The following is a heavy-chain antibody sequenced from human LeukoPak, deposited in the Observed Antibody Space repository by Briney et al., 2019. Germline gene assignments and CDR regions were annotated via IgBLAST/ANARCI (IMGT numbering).Heavy chain of an antibody. CDR3: AKDRLWFGELMGYYYGMDV. CDR2: ISYDGSNK. D-gene: IGHD3-10*01. J-gene: IGHJ6*02. CDR1: GFTFSSYG. V-gene: IGHV3-30*18. Sequence: GGSLRLSCAASGFTFSSYGMHWVRQAPGKGLEWVAVISYDGSNKYYADSVKGRFTFSRDNSKNTLYLQMNSLRAEDTAVYYCAKDRLWFGELMGYYYGMDVWGQGTTVTVSS.